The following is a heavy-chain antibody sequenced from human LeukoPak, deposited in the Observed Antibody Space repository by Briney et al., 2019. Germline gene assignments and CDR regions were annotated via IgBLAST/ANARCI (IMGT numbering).Heavy chain of an antibody. Sequence: PSETLSLTCTVSGGSISSDYWSWIRQPPGKGLEWIGYIYYSGSTNYNPSLKSRVTISVDTSKNQFSLNLSSVTAADTAVYYCARRFGDPFDYWGQGTLVTVSS. CDR1: GGSISSDY. CDR3: ARRFGDPFDY. D-gene: IGHD3-10*01. CDR2: IYYSGST. J-gene: IGHJ4*02. V-gene: IGHV4-59*08.